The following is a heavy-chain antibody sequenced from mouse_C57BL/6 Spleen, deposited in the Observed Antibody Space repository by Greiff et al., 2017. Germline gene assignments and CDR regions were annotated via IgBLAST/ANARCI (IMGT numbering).Heavy chain of an antibody. Sequence: VKLMESGPGLVAPSQSLSITCTVSGFSLTSYGVHWVRQPPGKGLEWLVEIWSAGSTTYKSALTSRQCISKDNSKSKGLLKMNSPHTDGTAMYYCARHFSSYCIDYWGQGTSVTVSS. D-gene: IGHD1-1*01. V-gene: IGHV2-6-1*01. CDR1: GFSLTSYG. CDR2: IWSAGST. J-gene: IGHJ4*01. CDR3: ARHFSSYCIDY.